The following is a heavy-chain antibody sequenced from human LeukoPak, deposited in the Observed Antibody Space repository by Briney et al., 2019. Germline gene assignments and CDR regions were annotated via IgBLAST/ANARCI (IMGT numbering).Heavy chain of an antibody. CDR2: ISTVGSST. V-gene: IGHV3-74*01. CDR3: ARAGGHSSPAGS. Sequence: PGGSLRLSCAASGFTFSSYWMHWVRQAPGKGLVWVSRISTVGSSTTYADSVKGRFTISRDNAKNTLYLQMNSLRAEDTAVYYCARAGGHSSPAGSWGQGTLVTVSS. J-gene: IGHJ5*02. D-gene: IGHD6-13*01. CDR1: GFTFSSYW.